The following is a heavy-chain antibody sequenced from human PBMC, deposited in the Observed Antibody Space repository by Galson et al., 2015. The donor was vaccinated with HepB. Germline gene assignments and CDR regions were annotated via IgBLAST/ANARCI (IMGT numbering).Heavy chain of an antibody. CDR3: ARDPVDCRQWLINWFDP. CDR1: GFTFSLYS. J-gene: IGHJ5*02. Sequence: SLRLSCAASGFTFSLYSMNWVRQAPGKGLEWVSSISSSSSCIYYADSVKGRFTISRDNAKNSLYLQMNSLRAEDTAVYYCARDPVDCRQWLINWFDPWGQGTLVTVSS. CDR2: ISSSSSCI. V-gene: IGHV3-21*01. D-gene: IGHD6-19*01.